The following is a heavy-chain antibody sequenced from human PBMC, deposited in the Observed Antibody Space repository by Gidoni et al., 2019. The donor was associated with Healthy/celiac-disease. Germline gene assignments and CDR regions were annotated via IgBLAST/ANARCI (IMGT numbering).Heavy chain of an antibody. CDR2: IRSKANSYAT. CDR1: GFTFSGSA. J-gene: IGHJ3*02. Sequence: EVQLVASGGGLVQPEGSLKLSCAASGFTFSGSAMHWVRQASGKGLEWVGRIRSKANSYATAYAASVKGRFTISRDDSKNTAYLQMNSLKTEDTAVYYCTRLTDAFDIWGQGTMVTVSS. V-gene: IGHV3-73*01. CDR3: TRLTDAFDI.